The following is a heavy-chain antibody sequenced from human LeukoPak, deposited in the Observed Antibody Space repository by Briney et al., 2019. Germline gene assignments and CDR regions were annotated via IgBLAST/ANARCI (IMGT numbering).Heavy chain of an antibody. Sequence: SETLSLTCAVYGGSFSGYYWSWIRQPPGKGLEWIGEINHSGSTNYNPSLKSRVTISVDTSKNQFSLKLSSVTAADTAVYYCARHCPGTMNWYFDLWGRGTLVTVSS. CDR1: GGSFSGYY. CDR3: ARHCPGTMNWYFDL. V-gene: IGHV4-34*01. D-gene: IGHD1-1*01. J-gene: IGHJ2*01. CDR2: INHSGST.